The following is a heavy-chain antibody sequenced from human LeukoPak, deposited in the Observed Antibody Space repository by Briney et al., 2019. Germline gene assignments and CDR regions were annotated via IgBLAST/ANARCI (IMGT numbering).Heavy chain of an antibody. CDR3: ARHIRGYSYGFDY. D-gene: IGHD5-18*01. V-gene: IGHV4-39*01. CDR2: IYYSGST. Sequence: PSETLSLTCSVSGGSSSSSSCYWGWIRQPPGKGLEWIGSIYYSGSTFYNPSLKSRVTISVDTSKNQFSLKLSSVTAADTAVHYCARHIRGYSYGFDYWGQGTLVTVSS. CDR1: GGSSSSSSCY. J-gene: IGHJ4*02.